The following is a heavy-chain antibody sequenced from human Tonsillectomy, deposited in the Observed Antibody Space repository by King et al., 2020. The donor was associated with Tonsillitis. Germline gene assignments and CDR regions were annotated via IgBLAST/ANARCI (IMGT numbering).Heavy chain of an antibody. V-gene: IGHV4-30-4*01. D-gene: IGHD3-3*01. CDR1: GGSISSGDYY. Sequence: VQLQESGPGLVKPSQTLSLTCTVSGGSISSGDYYWSWIRQPPGKGLEWIGYTYYSGSTYYNPSLKSRVMISVDASKNQFFLHLSSVTAADTAVYYCVVNDFWGGYDGVDVWGQGTTVTVSS. CDR2: TYYSGST. CDR3: VVNDFWGGYDGVDV. J-gene: IGHJ6*02.